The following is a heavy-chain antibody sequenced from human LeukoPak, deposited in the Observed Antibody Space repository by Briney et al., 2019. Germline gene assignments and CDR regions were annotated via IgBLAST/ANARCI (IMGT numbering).Heavy chain of an antibody. CDR1: GSSMSGYY. V-gene: IGHV4-59*01. Sequence: SETLSLTCTVSGSSMSGYYWTWIRQPPGKGLEWIGYIYYRGGTTYNPSLKSRVTISVDTSKNQFSLKLSSVTAADTAVYYCARDKGSSWYGVSYWGQGTLVTVSS. J-gene: IGHJ4*02. D-gene: IGHD6-13*01. CDR2: IYYRGGT. CDR3: ARDKGSSWYGVSY.